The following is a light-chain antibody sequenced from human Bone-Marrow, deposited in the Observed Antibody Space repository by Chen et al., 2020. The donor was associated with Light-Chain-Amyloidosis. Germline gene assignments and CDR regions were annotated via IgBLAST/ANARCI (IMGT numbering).Light chain of an antibody. CDR1: QSLLHSNGYNY. V-gene: IGKV2-28*01. J-gene: IGKJ1*01. CDR3: MKALQTLGWT. CDR2: LGS. Sequence: DIVMTQSPLSLPVTPGEPASISCRSSQSLLHSNGYNYLDWYLQKPGQSPQLLIYLGSNRASGVPDRFSVGGSVTDFTLKISRVEAEDVGVYYCMKALQTLGWTLGQGTKVEIK.